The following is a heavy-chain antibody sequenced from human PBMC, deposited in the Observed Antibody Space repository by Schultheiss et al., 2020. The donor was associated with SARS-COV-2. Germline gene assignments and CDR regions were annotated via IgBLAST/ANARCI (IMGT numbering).Heavy chain of an antibody. CDR3: ARANWNYAVGVDYYYYYMDV. D-gene: IGHD1-7*01. V-gene: IGHV3-23*01. J-gene: IGHJ6*03. CDR1: GFTFSTYA. Sequence: GESLKISCAASGFTFSTYAISWVRQAPMKGLEWVSAITGGGNTYYADSVRGRFTVSRDNSKNTLYLQMNSLRAEDTALYYCARANWNYAVGVDYYYYYMDVWGKGTTVTVSS. CDR2: ITGGGNT.